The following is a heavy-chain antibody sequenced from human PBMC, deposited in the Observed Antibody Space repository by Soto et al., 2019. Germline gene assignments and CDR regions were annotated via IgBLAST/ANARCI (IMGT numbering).Heavy chain of an antibody. J-gene: IGHJ5*02. CDR3: TFLPCADYRGIFAL. Sequence: SETLSLTCTVSGGSISSYYWSWIRQPPGEGLEWIGYIYYTGTTNYNPSLKSRVTISVDTSKNQFSLKLSSVTTADTAVYYCTFLPCADYRGIFALWGQGTLVTVSS. CDR2: IYYTGTT. D-gene: IGHD4-17*01. CDR1: GGSISSYY. V-gene: IGHV4-59*01.